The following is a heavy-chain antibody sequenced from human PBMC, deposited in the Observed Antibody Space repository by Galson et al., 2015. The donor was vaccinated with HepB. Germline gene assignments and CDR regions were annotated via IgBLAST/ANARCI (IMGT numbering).Heavy chain of an antibody. Sequence: LRLSCAASGFPFRSYSIHWLRQPPGKGLEWIGSVYYSGSTYYTPSLKSRVTISVDTSMNQFSLKLSSVTAADTAVYYCARVGDPTFDYWGQGTLVTVSS. CDR2: VYYSGST. CDR3: ARVGDPTFDY. J-gene: IGHJ4*02. CDR1: GFPFRSYSIH. V-gene: IGHV4-39*07.